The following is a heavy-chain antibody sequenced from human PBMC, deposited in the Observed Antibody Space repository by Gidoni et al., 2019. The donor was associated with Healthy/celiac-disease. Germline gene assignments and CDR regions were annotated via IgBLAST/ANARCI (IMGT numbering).Heavy chain of an antibody. CDR3: ARSVYGSSSWYIL. V-gene: IGHV3-48*02. D-gene: IGHD6-13*01. CDR2: ISSSSSTI. J-gene: IGHJ4*02. CDR1: GFTFSSYS. Sequence: EVQLVESGGGLVQPGGSLRPSCAASGFTFSSYSMNWVRQAPGKGLEWVSYISSSSSTIYYADSVKGRFTISRDNAKNSLYLQMNSLRDEDTAVYYCARSVYGSSSWYILWGQGTLVTVSS.